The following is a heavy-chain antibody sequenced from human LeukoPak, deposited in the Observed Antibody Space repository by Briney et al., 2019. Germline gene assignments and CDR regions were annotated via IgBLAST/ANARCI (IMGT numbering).Heavy chain of an antibody. CDR1: GFTFSSYD. Sequence: GGSLRLSCAASGFTFSSYDMHWVRQAAGRGLEWVSGIDTAADTYYPGSVKGRFTISRENAKNSLYLQMNSLTAGDTAIYYCTREGRRRGLSYFDYWGQGTLVIVSS. CDR3: TREGRRRGLSYFDY. J-gene: IGHJ4*02. D-gene: IGHD3-22*01. V-gene: IGHV3-13*04. CDR2: IDTAADT.